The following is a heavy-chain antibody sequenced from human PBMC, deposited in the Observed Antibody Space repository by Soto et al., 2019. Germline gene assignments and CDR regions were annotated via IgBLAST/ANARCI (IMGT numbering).Heavy chain of an antibody. V-gene: IGHV3-13*04. D-gene: IGHD3-10*01. CDR1: GFTFSRYY. CDR2: IGTAADT. Sequence: GGSLRLSCAASGFTFSRYYMYWVRQATGKGLEWVSAIGTAADTYYPASVQGRFIISRENAKNSLYLQMNSLRAGDTAVYYCVRARGGEYFGEQLSWGQGTLVTVSS. CDR3: VRARGGEYFGEQLS. J-gene: IGHJ4*02.